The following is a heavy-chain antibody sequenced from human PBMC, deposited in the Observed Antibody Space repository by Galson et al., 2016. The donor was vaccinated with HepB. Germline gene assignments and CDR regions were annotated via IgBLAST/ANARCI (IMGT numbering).Heavy chain of an antibody. Sequence: SLRFFCAASGFTFGDYYMTWIRQAPGKGREWVSYISTSGPNTYYADSVKGRFTISRDNAKNSLYVQMNSLRVEDTALYYCARDPGYITAAPFFDYWGQGTLVTVSS. D-gene: IGHD5-24*01. J-gene: IGHJ4*02. CDR2: ISTSGPNT. V-gene: IGHV3-11*04. CDR1: GFTFGDYY. CDR3: ARDPGYITAAPFFDY.